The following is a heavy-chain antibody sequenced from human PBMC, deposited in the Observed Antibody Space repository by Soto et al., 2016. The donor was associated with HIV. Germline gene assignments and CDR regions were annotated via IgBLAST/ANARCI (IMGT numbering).Heavy chain of an antibody. CDR1: GFTFSSYG. Sequence: VQLVESGGGVVQPGRSLRPSCAASGFTFSSYGMHWVRQAPGKGLEWVAVIWYDGSNKYYADSVKGRFTISRDNSKNTLYLQMNSLRAEDTAVYYCARDDSIDTGIDYVGPGNPGHRLL. CDR2: IWYDGSNK. J-gene: IGHJ4*02. V-gene: IGHV3-33*01. D-gene: IGHD2-15*01. CDR3: ARDDSIDTGIDY.